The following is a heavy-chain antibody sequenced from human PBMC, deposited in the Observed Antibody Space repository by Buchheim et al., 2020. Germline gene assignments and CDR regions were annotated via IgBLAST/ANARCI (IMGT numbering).Heavy chain of an antibody. CDR1: GFTFNIYS. J-gene: IGHJ4*02. V-gene: IGHV3-21*04. CDR3: VRAVGYGNY. CDR2: ISSNSGYK. D-gene: IGHD2-8*02. Sequence: EVQLVESGGGLVKPGGSLRLSCAGSGFTFNIYSMNWVRQAPGKGLEWVSSISSNSGYKYYADSVKGRFTISRDNAKNSLSLQMNSLTAEDTAVYYCVRAVGYGNYWGQGTL.